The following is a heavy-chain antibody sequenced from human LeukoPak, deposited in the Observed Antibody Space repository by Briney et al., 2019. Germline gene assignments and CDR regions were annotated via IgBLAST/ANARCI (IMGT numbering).Heavy chain of an antibody. CDR3: ASGWGDFGSLPPSDYYYYGMDV. CDR1: GFTFSSYS. J-gene: IGHJ6*02. D-gene: IGHD3-3*01. Sequence: GSLRLSCAASGFTFSSYSMNWVRQAPGKGLEWVSSISSSSSYIYYADSVKGRFTISRDNAKNSLYLQMNSLRAEDTAVYYCASGWGDFGSLPPSDYYYYGMDVWGQGTTVTVSS. V-gene: IGHV3-21*01. CDR2: ISSSSSYI.